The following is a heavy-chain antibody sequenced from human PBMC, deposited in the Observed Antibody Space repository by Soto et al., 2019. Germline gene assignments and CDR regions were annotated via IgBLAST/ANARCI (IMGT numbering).Heavy chain of an antibody. CDR1: GDSVSSNSAA. CDR3: ARELAGTYYFDY. J-gene: IGHJ4*02. D-gene: IGHD6-19*01. Sequence: PSQTLSLTCAISGDSVSSNSAAWNWIRQSPSRGLEWLGRAYYRSKWYNDYAVPVKSRITINPDTTKNQISLQVNSVAPEDTAVYYCARELAGTYYFDYWGQGTVVTVSS. CDR2: AYYRSKWYN. V-gene: IGHV6-1*01.